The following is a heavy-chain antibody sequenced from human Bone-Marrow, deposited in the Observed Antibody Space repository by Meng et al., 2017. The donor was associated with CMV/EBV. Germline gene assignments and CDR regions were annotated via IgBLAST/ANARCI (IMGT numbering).Heavy chain of an antibody. CDR3: ARNRSPDSSGAFDI. CDR2: IKQDGSEK. D-gene: IGHD3-22*01. J-gene: IGHJ3*02. V-gene: IGHV3-7*01. CDR1: GFTFSNYW. Sequence: GESLKISCAASGFTFSNYWMNWVRQAPGKGLEWVANIKQDGSEKYYVDSVKGRFTISRDNAKNSLYLQMNSLRAEDTAVYYCARNRSPDSSGAFDIWGQGTMVTVSS.